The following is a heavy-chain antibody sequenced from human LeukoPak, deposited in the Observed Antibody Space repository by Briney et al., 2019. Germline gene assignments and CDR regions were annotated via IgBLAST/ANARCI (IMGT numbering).Heavy chain of an antibody. CDR1: GYTFTSYY. V-gene: IGHV1-46*01. D-gene: IGHD1-26*01. CDR2: INPSGGST. Sequence: ASVKVSCKASGYTFTSYYMHWVRQAPGQGLEWMGIINPSGGSTSYAQKFQGRVTMTRDTSTSTVHMELGSLRSEDTAVYYCARDRQGGYSGSYYGGYWGQGTLVTVPS. CDR3: ARDRQGGYSGSYYGGY. J-gene: IGHJ4*02.